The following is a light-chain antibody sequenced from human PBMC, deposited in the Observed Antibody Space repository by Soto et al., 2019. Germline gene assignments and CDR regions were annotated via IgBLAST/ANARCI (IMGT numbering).Light chain of an antibody. Sequence: DIQMTQSPSSVSASVGDRVTITCRASQAISTWLAWYQQNPGKAPKLLIYSASNLQSGVPSRFSGSGSGTDFTHTISSLQPEDFATYYCQQANSFPRTFGQGTKVEIK. CDR2: SAS. J-gene: IGKJ1*01. V-gene: IGKV1D-12*01. CDR3: QQANSFPRT. CDR1: QAISTW.